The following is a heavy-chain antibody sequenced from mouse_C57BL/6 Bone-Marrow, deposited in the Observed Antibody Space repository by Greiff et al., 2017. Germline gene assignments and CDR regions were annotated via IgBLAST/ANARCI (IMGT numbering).Heavy chain of an antibody. V-gene: IGHV1-72*01. Sequence: QVQLQQSGAELVKPGASVKLSCKASGYTFTSYWMHWVKQRPGRGLEWIGRIDPNSGGTKYNEKFKSKATLTVDKPSSTAYMQLSSLTSEDSAVYYCESTLYDGYPFWCFDVWGTGTTVTVSS. CDR2: IDPNSGGT. J-gene: IGHJ1*03. CDR1: GYTFTSYW. CDR3: ESTLYDGYPFWCFDV. D-gene: IGHD2-3*01.